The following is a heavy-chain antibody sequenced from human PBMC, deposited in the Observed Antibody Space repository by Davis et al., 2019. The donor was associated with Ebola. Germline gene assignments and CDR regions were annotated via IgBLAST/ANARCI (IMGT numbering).Heavy chain of an antibody. J-gene: IGHJ6*02. CDR3: ARAEVVVVPAAILGRNYYYGMDV. CDR2: ISSSSSYI. CDR1: GFTFSSYS. Sequence: GGSLRLSCAASGFTFSSYSMNWVRQAPGKGLEWVSSISSSSSYIYYADSVKGRFTISRDNAKNTLNLQMNSLRAEDTAVYYCARAEVVVVPAAILGRNYYYGMDVWGQGTTVTVSS. D-gene: IGHD2-2*02. V-gene: IGHV3-21*01.